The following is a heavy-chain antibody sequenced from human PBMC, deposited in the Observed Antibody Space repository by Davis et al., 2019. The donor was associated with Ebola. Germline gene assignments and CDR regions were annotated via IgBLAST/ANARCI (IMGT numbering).Heavy chain of an antibody. CDR2: IIPILGIA. V-gene: IGHV1-69*04. CDR3: ARAGITIFGVVLGDY. J-gene: IGHJ4*02. D-gene: IGHD3-3*01. CDR1: GGTFSSYA. Sequence: SVKVSCKASGGTFSSYAISWVRQAPGQGLEWMGRIIPILGIANYAQKFQGRVTITADKSTSTAYMELSSLRSDDTAVYYCARAGITIFGVVLGDYWGQGTLVTVSS.